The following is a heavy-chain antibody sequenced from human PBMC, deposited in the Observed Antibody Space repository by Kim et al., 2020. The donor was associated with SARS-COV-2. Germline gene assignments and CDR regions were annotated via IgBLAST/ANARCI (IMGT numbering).Heavy chain of an antibody. J-gene: IGHJ4*02. Sequence: SETLSLTCTVSGASVSSGSYYWSWIRQPPGKGLEYIGFVYYSDNAYYNPSLMSRVTMSIDTSKNQFSLKLRSVTAADTALYYCARDPHGGWDAYWGQGTLVTVSS. CDR3: ARDPHGGWDAY. CDR1: GASVSSGSYY. V-gene: IGHV4-61*01. D-gene: IGHD1-26*01. CDR2: VYYSDNA.